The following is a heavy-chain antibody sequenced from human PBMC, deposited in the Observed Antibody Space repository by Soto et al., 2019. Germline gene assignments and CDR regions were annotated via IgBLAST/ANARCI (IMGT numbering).Heavy chain of an antibody. CDR3: ARDVGPVTIFGEARSAYFDF. CDR1: GFSFGTYW. Sequence: GGSLRLSCAVSGFSFGTYWMSWVRQAPGKGLEWLASIKEDGSERYYLDSVKGRFTISRDNAKDSLSLQMNSLRGEDTAFYYCARDVGPVTIFGEARSAYFDFWGQGTLVTVYS. D-gene: IGHD3-3*01. CDR2: IKEDGSER. V-gene: IGHV3-7*03. J-gene: IGHJ4*02.